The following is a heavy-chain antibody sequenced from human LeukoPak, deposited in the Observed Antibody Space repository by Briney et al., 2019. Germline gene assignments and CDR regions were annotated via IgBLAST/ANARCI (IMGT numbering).Heavy chain of an antibody. V-gene: IGHV3-33*01. J-gene: IGHJ4*02. CDR1: GFTFSSYG. D-gene: IGHD3-10*01. CDR3: ARDWFGEGY. CDR2: IWYDGSNK. Sequence: PGGSLRLSCAASGFTFSSYGMHWVRQAPGKGLEWVAVIWYDGSNKYYADSVKGRFTISRDNAKSSLYLQMNNLRDEDTAVYYCARDWFGEGYWGQGTLVTVSS.